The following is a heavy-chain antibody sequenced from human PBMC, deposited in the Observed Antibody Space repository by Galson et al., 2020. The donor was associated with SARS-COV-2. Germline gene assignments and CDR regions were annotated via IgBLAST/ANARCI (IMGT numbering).Heavy chain of an antibody. Sequence: GESLKISCSASVFTFSYHYMEWVRQAPGKGLEWVGRSLNKANSYKTEYAASVKGRFTISRDVAKSLLYLQMNSLRTEDTAVYYCSATADYYYGLVVWGQGTTVTVSS. V-gene: IGHV3-72*01. CDR3: SATADYYYGLVV. CDR1: VFTFSYHY. D-gene: IGHD2-21*02. CDR2: SLNKANSYKT. J-gene: IGHJ6*02.